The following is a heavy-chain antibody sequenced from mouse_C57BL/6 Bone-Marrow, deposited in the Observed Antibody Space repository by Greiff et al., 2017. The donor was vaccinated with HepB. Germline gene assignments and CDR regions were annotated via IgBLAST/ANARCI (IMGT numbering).Heavy chain of an antibody. CDR2: IYPGSGST. J-gene: IGHJ3*01. CDR1: GYTFTSYW. D-gene: IGHD3-2*02. CDR3: ARQPRLEAWFAY. V-gene: IGHV1-55*01. Sequence: QVQLQQPGAELVKPGASVKMSCKASGYTFTSYWITWVKQRPGQGLEWIGDIYPGSGSTNYNEKFKSKAKLTVDTSSSTAYMQLSSLTSEDSAVYYCARQPRLEAWFAYWGQGTLVTVSA.